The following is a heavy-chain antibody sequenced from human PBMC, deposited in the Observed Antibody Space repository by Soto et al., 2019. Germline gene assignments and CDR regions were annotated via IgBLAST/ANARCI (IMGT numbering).Heavy chain of an antibody. CDR2: ISAYNGNT. V-gene: IGHV1-18*01. J-gene: IGHJ4*02. Sequence: QVQLVQSGAEVRKPGASVKVSCKASGYTFSDYGISWVRQAPGQGLEWMGWISAYNGNTNYAQKLQGRFTMTTDTSTSTAYMELTSLRSDDTAVYYCARAGPYCTNGVCVADYWGQGTLVTVSS. CDR3: ARAGPYCTNGVCVADY. CDR1: GYTFSDYG. D-gene: IGHD2-8*01.